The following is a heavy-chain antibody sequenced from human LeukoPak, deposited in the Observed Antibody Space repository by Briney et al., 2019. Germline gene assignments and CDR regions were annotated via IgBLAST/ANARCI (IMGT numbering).Heavy chain of an antibody. D-gene: IGHD5-12*01. J-gene: IGHJ6*02. V-gene: IGHV3-33*03. CDR2: ISYDGSNE. Sequence: GGSLRLSCETSGFTFKMYGMHWVRQAPGKGLEWLGVISYDGSNEFYVDSVKGRFSISRDNSGNTLLLHMNSLRGEDTAVYYCAKGRRGYSFGPRAGGLDVGDRGTTVIVSS. CDR1: GFTFKMYG. CDR3: AKGRRGYSFGPRAGGLDV.